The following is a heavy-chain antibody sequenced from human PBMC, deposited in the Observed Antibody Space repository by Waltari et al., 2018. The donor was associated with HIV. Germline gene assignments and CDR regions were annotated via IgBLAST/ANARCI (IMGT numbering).Heavy chain of an antibody. J-gene: IGHJ4*02. CDR2: IMLDGGDE. CDR3: TRGGTTSYPF. V-gene: IGHV3-7*01. CDR1: GFNFSAHW. D-gene: IGHD3-16*01. Sequence: EVQLVESGGSLVPPGGSLILRCETSGFNFSAHWMSWVRQAPGKGAEWVANIMLDGGDENYGKAVRGRFTISRENTKNSLFLQRNSLRVEDTAVYFCTRGGTTSYPFWGQGTLVTVSS.